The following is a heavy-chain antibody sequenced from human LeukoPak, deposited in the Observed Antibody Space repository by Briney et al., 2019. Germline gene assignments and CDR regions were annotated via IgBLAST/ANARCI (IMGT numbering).Heavy chain of an antibody. Sequence: SETLSLTCVVSGYSINNGYHWGWIRQPPGKGLEWIASIYFTDSTYYNPSLKSRVTMSVDTSKNQFSLKLTSVTAADTAIYYCARDFPLLSNNYFGMDAWGKGTTVTVSS. V-gene: IGHV4-38-2*02. CDR3: ARDFPLLSNNYFGMDA. J-gene: IGHJ6*04. CDR1: GYSINNGYH. D-gene: IGHD2/OR15-2a*01. CDR2: IYFTDST.